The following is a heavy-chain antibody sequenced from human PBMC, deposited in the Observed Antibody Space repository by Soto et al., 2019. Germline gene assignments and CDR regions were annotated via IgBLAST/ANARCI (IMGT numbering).Heavy chain of an antibody. V-gene: IGHV1-46*03. CDR3: SRGSGYSYGLPMDY. CDR2: INPSGGST. D-gene: IGHD5-18*01. CDR1: GYTFTSYY. J-gene: IGHJ4*02. Sequence: QVQLVQSGAEVKKPGASVKVSCKASGYTFTSYYMHWVRQAPGQGLEWMGIINPSGGSTSYAQKLQGRVTMSRDTYTSRVYTELSSMRSEDTAVYYCSRGSGYSYGLPMDYWGQGTLVTVSS.